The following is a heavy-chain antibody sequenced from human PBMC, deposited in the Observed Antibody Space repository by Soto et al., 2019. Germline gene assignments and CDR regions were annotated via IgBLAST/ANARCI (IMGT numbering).Heavy chain of an antibody. CDR2: INSGRNSV. CDR1: GFTFRAYS. CDR3: VRDRVGWHPGAFDY. Sequence: EVQLVESGGGLVQPGGSLRLSCVTSGFTFRAYSINWVRQAPGKGLEWISYINSGRNSVVYADSVKGRFTMNRDNANNSLFLQMNSLRAEDTAVYYCVRDRVGWHPGAFDYWGQGVLVTVSS. J-gene: IGHJ4*02. V-gene: IGHV3-48*01. D-gene: IGHD3-10*01.